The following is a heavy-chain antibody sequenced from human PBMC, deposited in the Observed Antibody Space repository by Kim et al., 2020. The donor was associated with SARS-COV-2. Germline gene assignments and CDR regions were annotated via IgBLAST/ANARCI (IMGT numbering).Heavy chain of an antibody. D-gene: IGHD6-19*01. CDR1: GYTFTSYY. CDR3: AREGIPIAVAGRGGLDY. J-gene: IGHJ4*01. V-gene: IGHV1-46*01. CDR2: INPSGGTT. Sequence: ASVKVSCKASGYTFTSYYIHWVRQAPGQGLEWLGIINPSGGTTSYAQKFQGRVTMTRDTSTSTLYMELSSLGSEDTAVYSCAREGIPIAVAGRGGLDYWG.